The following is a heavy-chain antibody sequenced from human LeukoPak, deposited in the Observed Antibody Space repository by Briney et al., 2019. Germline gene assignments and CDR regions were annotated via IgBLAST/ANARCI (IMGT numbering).Heavy chain of an antibody. D-gene: IGHD3-22*01. CDR1: GGSFSGYY. J-gene: IGHJ4*02. CDR3: ARGHTYYYDSSGPDY. V-gene: IGHV4-34*01. Sequence: PSETLSLTCAVYGGSFSGYYWSWIRQPPGKGLEWIGEINHSGSTNYNPSLKSRVTISVDTSKDQFSLKLSSMTAADTAVYYCARGHTYYYDSSGPDYWGQGTLVTVSS. CDR2: INHSGST.